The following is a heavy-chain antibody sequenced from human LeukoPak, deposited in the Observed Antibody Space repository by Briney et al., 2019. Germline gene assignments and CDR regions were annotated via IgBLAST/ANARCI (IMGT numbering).Heavy chain of an antibody. CDR2: INAGNGNT. D-gene: IGHD2-15*01. CDR1: GCTFTSYA. CDR3: ARDPCSGGSCYIHPFDY. J-gene: IGHJ4*02. V-gene: IGHV1-3*01. Sequence: ASVKVSCKASGCTFTSYAMHWVRQAPGQRLEWMGWINAGNGNTKYSQKFQGRVTITRVTSASTAYMELSSLRSEDTAVYYCARDPCSGGSCYIHPFDYWGQGTLVTVSS.